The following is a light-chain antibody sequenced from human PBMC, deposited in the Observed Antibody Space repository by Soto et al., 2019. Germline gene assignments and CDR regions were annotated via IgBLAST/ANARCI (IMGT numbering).Light chain of an antibody. CDR2: SNN. J-gene: IGLJ1*01. CDR3: GTWDSSLSTYV. Sequence: QSVLTQPPSASGTPGQRVTISCSGSSSNIGSNTVNWYQQLPGTAPKLLIYSNNQRPSGIPDRFSGSKPGTSATLGITGLQTGDEADYYCGTWDSSLSTYVFGTGTKVTVL. V-gene: IGLV1-44*01. CDR1: SSNIGSNT.